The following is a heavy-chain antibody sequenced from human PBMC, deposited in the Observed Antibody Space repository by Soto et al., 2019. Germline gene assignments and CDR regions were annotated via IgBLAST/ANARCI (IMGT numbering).Heavy chain of an antibody. CDR1: GGTFSSSA. Sequence: QVQLVQSGAEVKRPGSSVKVSCKPSGGTFSSSAISWVRQAPGQGLEWVGGIIPIFGPPKNAQKFQGRVTISADESMNTAYMELSSLTSEDTAVYYCATNTNRYYDMLTGYHSDSWGQGTLVTVSS. V-gene: IGHV1-69*01. J-gene: IGHJ4*02. D-gene: IGHD3-9*01. CDR3: ATNTNRYYDMLTGYHSDS. CDR2: IIPIFGPP.